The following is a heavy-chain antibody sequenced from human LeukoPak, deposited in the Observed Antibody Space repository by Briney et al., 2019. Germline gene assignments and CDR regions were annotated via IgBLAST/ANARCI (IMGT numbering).Heavy chain of an antibody. V-gene: IGHV4-61*02. J-gene: IGHJ5*02. D-gene: IGHD3-10*01. Sequence: PSETLSLTCTVSGASISSGSHHWSWIRQPAGKGLEWIWRIYTSGSTNYNPSLKSRVSISVDMSKNQFSLKLSSVTAADTAVYYCARDKGGFLYFGEYDPWGQGTLVTVSS. CDR2: IYTSGST. CDR3: ARDKGGFLYFGEYDP. CDR1: GASISSGSHH.